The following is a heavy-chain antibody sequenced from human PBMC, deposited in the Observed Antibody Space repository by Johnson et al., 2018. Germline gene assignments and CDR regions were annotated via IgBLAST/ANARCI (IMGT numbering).Heavy chain of an antibody. CDR2: IYYSGST. V-gene: IGHV4-59*01. D-gene: IGHD5-18*01. CDR3: ARVSLWYTAMAGMDV. Sequence: QVQLQESGPGLVKXSETXSLXCTVSGGSISSYYWRWIRQPPGKGLEWIGYIYYSGSTNYNHSLKRRVTPSVEPSKIQFSLKLSSVTAADPAVYYCARVSLWYTAMAGMDVWGQGTTVTVSS. J-gene: IGHJ6*02. CDR1: GGSISSYY.